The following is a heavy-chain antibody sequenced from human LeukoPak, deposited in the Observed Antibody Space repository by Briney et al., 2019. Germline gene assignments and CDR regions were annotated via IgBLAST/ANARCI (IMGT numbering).Heavy chain of an antibody. CDR2: ISWNSGSL. V-gene: IGHV3-9*01. J-gene: IGHJ2*01. Sequence: PGRSLRLSCAASGFTFDDYAMHSGRQAPGKGLEWVSGISWNSGSLVYADSVQRRFTHARDHAKNSLYLQMDSLRAEDTALYYCAKVPDGYPNWYFDLWGRGTLVTVSS. CDR3: AKVPDGYPNWYFDL. CDR1: GFTFDDYA. D-gene: IGHD5-24*01.